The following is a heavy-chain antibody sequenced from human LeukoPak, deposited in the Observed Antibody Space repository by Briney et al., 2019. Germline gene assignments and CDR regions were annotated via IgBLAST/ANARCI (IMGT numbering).Heavy chain of an antibody. CDR2: ISTTSSVI. CDR3: ARGGYSSGWSVD. J-gene: IGHJ4*02. D-gene: IGHD6-19*01. Sequence: GGSLRLSCAASGFTFSSYGMHWVRQAPGKGLEWLSYISTTSSVIYYADSVKGRFTISRDNAKTSLYLQMNSLRAEDTAVYYCARGGYSSGWSVDWGQETLVTVSS. V-gene: IGHV3-48*01. CDR1: GFTFSSYG.